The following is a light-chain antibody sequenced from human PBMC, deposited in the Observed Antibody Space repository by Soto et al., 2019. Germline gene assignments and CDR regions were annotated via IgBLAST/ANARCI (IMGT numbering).Light chain of an antibody. Sequence: QSALTQPASVSGSPGQSITISCTGTSSDVGGYNYVSWYQQSPGEAPKLMIYDVSKRPSGVPDRFSGSKSGNTASLTISGLQVEDEADYYCCSYAGTYTLIFGGGTKLTVL. CDR3: CSYAGTYTLI. CDR1: SSDVGGYNY. V-gene: IGLV2-11*01. J-gene: IGLJ2*01. CDR2: DVS.